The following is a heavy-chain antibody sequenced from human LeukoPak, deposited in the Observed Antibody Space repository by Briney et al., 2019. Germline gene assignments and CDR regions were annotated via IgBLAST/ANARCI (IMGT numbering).Heavy chain of an antibody. V-gene: IGHV4-39*01. Sequence: ASETLSLTCAVYGGSISSSSYYWGWIRQPPGKGLEWIGSIYYSGSTYYNPSLKSRVTLSVDTSKNQFFLRLTSVTAADTAVYHCARRFRRGYDFVSGGHYFDYWGQGSLVTVSS. D-gene: IGHD3-3*01. J-gene: IGHJ4*02. CDR3: ARRFRRGYDFVSGGHYFDY. CDR1: GGSISSSSYY. CDR2: IYYSGST.